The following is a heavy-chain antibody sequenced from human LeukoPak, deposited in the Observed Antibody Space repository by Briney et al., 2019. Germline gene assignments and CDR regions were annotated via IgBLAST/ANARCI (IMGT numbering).Heavy chain of an antibody. CDR1: GFTFSSYW. CDR3: ARDGEQWLGDWFDP. CDR2: IKQDGSEE. V-gene: IGHV3-7*01. D-gene: IGHD6-19*01. J-gene: IGHJ5*02. Sequence: GGSLRLSCAASGFTFSSYWMSWVRQAPGKGLEWVANIKQDGSEEYYVDSVKGRFTISRDNAKNSLYLQMNSLRAEDTAVYYCARDGEQWLGDWFDPWGQGTLVTVSS.